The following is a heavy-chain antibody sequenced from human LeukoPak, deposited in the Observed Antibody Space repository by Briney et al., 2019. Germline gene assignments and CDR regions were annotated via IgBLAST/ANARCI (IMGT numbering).Heavy chain of an antibody. Sequence: GGSLKLSCAASGFTFSGSAMHWVRQASGKGLEWIGRIRSKADSYATACAASVKGRFTISRDDSKNTAYLQMNSLKTEDTAVYYCTRSSGYSSTWHFDYWGQGTLVTVSS. V-gene: IGHV3-73*01. CDR1: GFTFSGSA. CDR3: TRSSGYSSTWHFDY. D-gene: IGHD6-13*01. J-gene: IGHJ4*02. CDR2: IRSKADSYAT.